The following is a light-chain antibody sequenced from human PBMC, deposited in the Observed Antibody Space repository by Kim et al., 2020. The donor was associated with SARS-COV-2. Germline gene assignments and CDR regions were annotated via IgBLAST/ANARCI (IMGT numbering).Light chain of an antibody. V-gene: IGLV7-46*01. J-gene: IGLJ3*02. CDR3: LLSYSGAGGV. Sequence: GGTVTLPCGASTGAVTSGHYPYWFQQKPGQAPRTLIYATSNKHSWTPARFSGSLLGGKAALTLSGAQPEDEAEYYCLLSYSGAGGVFGGGTQLTVL. CDR1: TGAVTSGHY. CDR2: ATS.